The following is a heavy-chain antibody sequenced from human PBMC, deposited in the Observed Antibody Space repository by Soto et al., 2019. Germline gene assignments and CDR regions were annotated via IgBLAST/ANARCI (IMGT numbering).Heavy chain of an antibody. D-gene: IGHD3-22*01. Sequence: QVQLVQSGAEVKKPGASVKVSCKASGYTFTSYAMHWVRQAPGQRLEWMGWINAGNGNTKYSQKFQGRVTITRDTSASTAYMELSSLRSEDTAVYYCARSGTTRYYYDSSCHKWFDPWGQGTLVTVSS. CDR1: GYTFTSYA. J-gene: IGHJ5*02. CDR3: ARSGTTRYYYDSSCHKWFDP. V-gene: IGHV1-3*01. CDR2: INAGNGNT.